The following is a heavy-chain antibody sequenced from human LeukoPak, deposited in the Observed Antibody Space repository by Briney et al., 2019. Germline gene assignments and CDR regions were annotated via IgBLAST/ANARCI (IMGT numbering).Heavy chain of an antibody. J-gene: IGHJ6*02. V-gene: IGHV3-23*01. Sequence: PGRSLRLSCAASGFTFSSYAMSWVRQAPGKGLEWVSAISGSGGSTYYADSVKGRFTISRDNSKNTLYLQMNSLRAEDTAVYYCAKRRSKGGATPGMDVWGQGTTVTVSS. CDR3: AKRRSKGGATPGMDV. CDR2: ISGSGGST. CDR1: GFTFSSYA. D-gene: IGHD1-26*01.